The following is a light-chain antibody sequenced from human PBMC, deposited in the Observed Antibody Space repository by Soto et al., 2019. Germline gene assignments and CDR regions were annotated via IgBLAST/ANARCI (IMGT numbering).Light chain of an antibody. CDR2: GAS. J-gene: IGKJ1*01. CDR3: QQYNNWPLT. CDR1: QSVSSN. Sequence: EIVMRQSPATVAVSPGERATLSCRASQSVSSNLAWYQQKPGQAPRLLIYGASTRATGIPARFSGSGSGTEFTLTISSLQSEDFAVYYCQQYNNWPLTFGQGTKVDIK. V-gene: IGKV3-15*01.